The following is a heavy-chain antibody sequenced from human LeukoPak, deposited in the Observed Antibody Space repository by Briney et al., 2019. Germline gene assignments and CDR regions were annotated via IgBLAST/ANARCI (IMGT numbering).Heavy chain of an antibody. CDR2: VYPGDSEI. J-gene: IGHJ4*02. V-gene: IGHV5-51*01. Sequence: GESLKISCKGSGYSFTSYWIGWVRQMPGKGLEWMGIVYPGDSEIIYSPSFQGQVTISADKSISTAYLQWSSLKASDTAMYYCARGVDTAMAPYYFDYWGQGTLVTVSS. D-gene: IGHD5-18*01. CDR3: ARGVDTAMAPYYFDY. CDR1: GYSFTSYW.